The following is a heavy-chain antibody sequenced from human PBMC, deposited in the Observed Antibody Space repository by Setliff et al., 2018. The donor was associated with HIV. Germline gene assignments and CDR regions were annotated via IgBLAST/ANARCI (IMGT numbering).Heavy chain of an antibody. CDR1: GYTFTSYD. Sequence: ASVKVSCKASGYTFTSYDINWVRQATGQGLEWMGWMNPTSGATNYAQSFQGRVTMTRDTSISTAHMDLSSLTSDDTAVYYCALASIVSTARWNHWGRGTTVTVSS. J-gene: IGHJ4*02. V-gene: IGHV1-2*02. CDR3: ALASIVSTARWNH. CDR2: MNPTSGAT. D-gene: IGHD1-26*01.